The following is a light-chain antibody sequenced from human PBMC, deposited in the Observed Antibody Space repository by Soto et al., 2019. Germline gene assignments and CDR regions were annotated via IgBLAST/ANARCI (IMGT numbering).Light chain of an antibody. J-gene: IGLJ2*01. CDR2: EVS. V-gene: IGLV2-14*01. CDR1: SSDVGIYKY. CDR3: SSYTSSSTVV. Sequence: QSVLTQPASVSGSPGQSITISRTGTSSDVGIYKYVSWYQQHPGKAPNLMIYEVSNRPSGVSNRFSGSKSGNTASLTISGLQAEDEADYYCSSYTSSSTVVFGGGTKLTVL.